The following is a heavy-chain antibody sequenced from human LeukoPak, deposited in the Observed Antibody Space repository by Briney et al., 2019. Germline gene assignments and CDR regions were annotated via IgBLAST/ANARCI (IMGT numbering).Heavy chain of an antibody. CDR1: GFTFDDYA. V-gene: IGHV3-9*01. J-gene: IGHJ4*02. Sequence: GRSLRLSCAASGFTFDDYAMHWVRQAPGKGLEWVSGISWNSGSIGYADSVKGRFTISRDNAKNSLYLQMNSLRAEDTALYYCAKDHSSSWYGRVDYWGQGTLVTVSS. CDR2: ISWNSGSI. D-gene: IGHD6-13*01. CDR3: AKDHSSSWYGRVDY.